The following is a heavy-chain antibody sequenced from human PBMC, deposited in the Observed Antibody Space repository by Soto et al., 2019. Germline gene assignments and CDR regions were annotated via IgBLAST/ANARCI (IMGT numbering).Heavy chain of an antibody. Sequence: QVQLVESGGGVVQPGRSLRLSCAASGFTFSSYAMHCVRQAPGKGLEWVAVISYDGSNKYYADSVKGRFTISRDNSKNTLDMQMNSMRADDTAVYYCARTPRGQWELPYYYYGMDVWGQGTTVTVYS. CDR1: GFTFSSYA. CDR3: ARTPRGQWELPYYYYGMDV. D-gene: IGHD1-26*01. J-gene: IGHJ6*02. V-gene: IGHV3-30-3*01. CDR2: ISYDGSNK.